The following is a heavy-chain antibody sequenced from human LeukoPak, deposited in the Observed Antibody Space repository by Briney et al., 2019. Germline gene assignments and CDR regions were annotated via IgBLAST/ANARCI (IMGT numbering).Heavy chain of an antibody. CDR3: ARAPREWLLGYYFDY. D-gene: IGHD3-3*01. V-gene: IGHV3-7*01. CDR1: GFTFSSYW. Sequence: AGGSLRLSCAASGFTFSSYWMSWVRQAPGKGLEWVANIKLDGSEKYYVDSVKGRFTISRDNAKNSLYLQMNSLRAEDTAVYYCARAPREWLLGYYFDYWGQGTLVTVSS. CDR2: IKLDGSEK. J-gene: IGHJ4*02.